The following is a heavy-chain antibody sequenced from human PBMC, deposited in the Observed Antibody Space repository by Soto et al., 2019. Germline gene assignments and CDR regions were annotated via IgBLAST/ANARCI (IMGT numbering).Heavy chain of an antibody. J-gene: IGHJ4*02. V-gene: IGHV2-5*01. Sequence: SGPTLVNPTQTLTLTCTFSGFSLSTSGVGVGWIRQPPGKALEWLALIYWNDDKRYSPSLKGRLTITKDTSKNQVVLTMTNMDPVDTATYYCAHIKARSYFDYWGQGTLVTVSS. CDR2: IYWNDDK. CDR3: AHIKARSYFDY. CDR1: GFSLSTSGVG.